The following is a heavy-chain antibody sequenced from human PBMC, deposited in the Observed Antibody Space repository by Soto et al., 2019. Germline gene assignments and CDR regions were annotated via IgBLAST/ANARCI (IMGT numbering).Heavy chain of an antibody. V-gene: IGHV4-59*08. CDR3: ASPREYCSGGSCYGDDAFDI. J-gene: IGHJ3*02. Sequence: QVQLQESGPGLVKPSETLSLTCTVSGGSISSYYWSWIRQPPGKGLEWIGYIYYSGSTNYNPSLKSRVNISVDTSKNQFSLKLSSVTAADTAVYYCASPREYCSGGSCYGDDAFDIWGQGTMVTVSS. CDR1: GGSISSYY. CDR2: IYYSGST. D-gene: IGHD2-15*01.